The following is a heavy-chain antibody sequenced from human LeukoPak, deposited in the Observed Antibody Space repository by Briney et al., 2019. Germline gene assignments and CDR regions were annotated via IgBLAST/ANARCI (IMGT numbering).Heavy chain of an antibody. CDR2: IKQDGSEK. V-gene: IGHV3-7*02. D-gene: IGHD1-26*01. J-gene: IGHJ6*02. CDR1: GFTFSSYW. Sequence: PGGSLRLSCAASGFTFSSYWMNWVRQAPGKGLEWVAHIKQDGSEKYYVDSVKGRFTISRDNAKNSLYLQMNSPRAEDTAVYYCAGGYAMDVWGQGTTVTVSS. CDR3: AGGYAMDV.